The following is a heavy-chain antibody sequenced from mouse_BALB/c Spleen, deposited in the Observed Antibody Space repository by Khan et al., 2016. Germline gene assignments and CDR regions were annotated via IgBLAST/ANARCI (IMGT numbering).Heavy chain of an antibody. CDR3: ARYYDGGAPWFAY. CDR1: GFSITSDYS. V-gene: IGHV3-1*02. Sequence: VQLQESGPDLVKPSQSLSLTCTVTGFSITSDYSWHWIRQFPGNKLEWMGYIHYSGSTNYNPSLKSRISITRDTSKNQFFLQLNSVTTEDTATFYCARYYDGGAPWFAYWGQGTLVTVSA. CDR2: IHYSGST. J-gene: IGHJ3*01. D-gene: IGHD1-1*01.